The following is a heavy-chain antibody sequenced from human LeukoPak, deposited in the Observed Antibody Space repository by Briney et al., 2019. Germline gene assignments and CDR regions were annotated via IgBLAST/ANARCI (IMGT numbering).Heavy chain of an antibody. J-gene: IGHJ4*02. Sequence: GGAPGLSLVSSWVTGRRNYMRLVRPAPGEGVGGGSTIYSDGSTYYADSVKGRFTITRDNSKNTVYLQMNGLRAEDTAVYYCARDTVPWSPVVTSNWGQGTLVTVSS. CDR2: IYSDGST. CDR3: ARDTVPWSPVVTSN. D-gene: IGHD3-22*01. CDR1: WVTGRRNY. V-gene: IGHV3-53*01.